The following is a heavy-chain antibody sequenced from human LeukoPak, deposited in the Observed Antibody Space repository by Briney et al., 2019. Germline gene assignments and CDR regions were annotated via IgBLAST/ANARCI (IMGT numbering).Heavy chain of an antibody. CDR3: ARAAYYYDSSGYGPYYYYYMDV. Sequence: SETLSLPCTVSGGSISSYYWSWIRQPPGKGLEWSGYIYYSGSTNYNPSLKSRVTISVDTSKNQFSLKLSSVTAADTAVYYCARAAYYYDSSGYGPYYYYYMDVWGKGTTVTVSS. D-gene: IGHD3-22*01. CDR2: IYYSGST. CDR1: GGSISSYY. J-gene: IGHJ6*03. V-gene: IGHV4-59*01.